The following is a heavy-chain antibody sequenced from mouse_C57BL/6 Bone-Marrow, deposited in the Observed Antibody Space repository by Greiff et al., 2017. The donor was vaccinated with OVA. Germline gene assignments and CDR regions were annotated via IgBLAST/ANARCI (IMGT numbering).Heavy chain of an antibody. CDR1: GFTFTNYY. J-gene: IGHJ2*01. CDR2: IRNKPNGSTT. V-gene: IGHV7-3*01. Sequence: EVQRVESGGGLVQPGDSLSLSCAASGFTFTNYYMSWVRQPPGKALEWLAFIRNKPNGSTTEYSASVKGRFTISRDNSQSILYRQMNALRAEDSATYYCARYKGRVAVDYFDYWGQGTALTVSS. D-gene: IGHD1-1*01. CDR3: ARYKGRVAVDYFDY.